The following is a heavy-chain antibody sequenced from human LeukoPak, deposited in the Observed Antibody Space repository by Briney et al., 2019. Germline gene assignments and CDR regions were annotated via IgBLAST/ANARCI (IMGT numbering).Heavy chain of an antibody. CDR1: GGSFSGYY. Sequence: PSETLSLTCAVYGGSFSGYYWSWIRQPPGKGLEWIGEINHSGSTNYNPSLKSRVTISVDTSKNQFSLKLSSVTAADTAVYYCATGEALYYDILTGYFNPRFDYWGQGTLVTVSS. D-gene: IGHD3-9*01. J-gene: IGHJ4*02. CDR2: INHSGST. CDR3: ATGEALYYDILTGYFNPRFDY. V-gene: IGHV4-34*01.